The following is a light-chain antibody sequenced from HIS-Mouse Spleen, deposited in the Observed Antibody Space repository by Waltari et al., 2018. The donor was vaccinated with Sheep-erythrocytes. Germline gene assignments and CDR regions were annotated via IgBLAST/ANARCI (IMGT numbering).Light chain of an antibody. CDR2: EGS. V-gene: IGLV2-23*01. Sequence: QSALTQPASVSGSPGQSITISCPGTSSDVGSYNLVPWYQQHPGKAPKLMIHEGSKRPSGVSNRFSGSKSGNTASLTISGLQAEDEADYYCCSYAGSSTPWVFGGGTKLTVL. CDR3: CSYAGSSTPWV. CDR1: SSDVGSYNL. J-gene: IGLJ3*02.